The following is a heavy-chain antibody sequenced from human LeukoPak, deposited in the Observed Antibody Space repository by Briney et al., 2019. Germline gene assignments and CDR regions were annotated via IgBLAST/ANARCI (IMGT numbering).Heavy chain of an antibody. CDR3: AKQKYCSGPTCFQDYHAFEI. D-gene: IGHD2-15*01. J-gene: IGHJ3*02. CDR2: IYIADSDT. CDR1: GYMFTSSW. V-gene: IGHV5-51*01. Sequence: GESRKISCQGSGYMFTSSWIGWVRQMPGKGLEWMGIIYIADSDTRYSPSFQGQVTISADKATSTAYLQWSSLKASDTAIYHCAKQKYCSGPTCFQDYHAFEIWGQGKMGSVSS.